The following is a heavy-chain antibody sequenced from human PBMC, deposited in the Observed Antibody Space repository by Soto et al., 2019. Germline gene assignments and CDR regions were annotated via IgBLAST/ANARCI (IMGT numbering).Heavy chain of an antibody. V-gene: IGHV3-74*01. Sequence: GGSLRLSCAASGFTLSSFWMHWVRQAPGKGLEWVSRASPDGTSTSYADSVKGRFTISRDNAKNTLFMQMNSLRAEDTAVYYCTRHGSGDYFLFDPWGQGTLVTVSS. J-gene: IGHJ5*02. CDR1: GFTLSSFW. CDR2: ASPDGTST. D-gene: IGHD4-17*01. CDR3: TRHGSGDYFLFDP.